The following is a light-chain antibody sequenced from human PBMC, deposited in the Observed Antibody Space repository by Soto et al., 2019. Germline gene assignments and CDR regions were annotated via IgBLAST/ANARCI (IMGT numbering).Light chain of an antibody. J-gene: IGLJ2*01. CDR3: CSYGSRYAGV. CDR2: DVS. V-gene: IGLV2-11*01. Sequence: QSALTQPRSVSGSPGQSVTISCTGTSSDVGGYNYVSWYQQHPGKAPKLMIYDVSKRPSGVPDLFSGSKSGNAASLTIAGLPEEEADYYYCCSYGSRYAGVFGGGTKLTVL. CDR1: SSDVGGYNY.